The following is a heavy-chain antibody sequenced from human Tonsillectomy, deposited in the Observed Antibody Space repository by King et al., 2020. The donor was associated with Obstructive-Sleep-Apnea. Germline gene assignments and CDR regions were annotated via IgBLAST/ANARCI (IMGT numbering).Heavy chain of an antibody. CDR2: ISYDGSNK. Sequence: VQLVDSGGGVVQPGRSLRLSCAASGFTFSSYAMHWVRQAPGKGLEWVAVISYDGSNKYYADSVKGRFTISRDNSNSTLSLQMNSLRAEDTAVYYCARDPTSYYSSYYFDYWGQGTLVTVSS. CDR1: GFTFSSYA. CDR3: ARDPTSYYSSYYFDY. D-gene: IGHD3-9*01. V-gene: IGHV3-30*04. J-gene: IGHJ4*02.